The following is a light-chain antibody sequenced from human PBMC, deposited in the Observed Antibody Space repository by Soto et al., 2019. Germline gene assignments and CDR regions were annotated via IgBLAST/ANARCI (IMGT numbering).Light chain of an antibody. CDR1: QDIRHY. CDR2: AEY. J-gene: IGKJ4*01. CDR3: QHYSIYPLS. Sequence: DIQMTQSPSSLSASVGDRVTITCRASQDIRHYLAWFQKKPGKAPKSLIYAEYSLQSGVPSKFSRSGSGTDFSLTISSLQPEYFATYSCQHYSIYPLSFGGGTKVEIK. V-gene: IGKV1-16*02.